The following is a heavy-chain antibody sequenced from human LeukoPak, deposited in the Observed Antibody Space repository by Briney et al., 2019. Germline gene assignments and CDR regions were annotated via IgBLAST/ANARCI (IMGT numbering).Heavy chain of an antibody. CDR1: GFTFSNYA. Sequence: GGTLRLSCSASGFTFSNYAMHWVREAPGKGLEYVSMVNSSGGSKYYTDPVKGRFTISRDNARTTLYLQMSSLRAEDTAVYYCVKGGVEAASVWDYFNYGGRAPLV. CDR3: VKGGVEAASVWDYFNY. J-gene: IGHJ1*01. V-gene: IGHV3-64D*06. CDR2: VNSSGGSK. D-gene: IGHD2-15*01.